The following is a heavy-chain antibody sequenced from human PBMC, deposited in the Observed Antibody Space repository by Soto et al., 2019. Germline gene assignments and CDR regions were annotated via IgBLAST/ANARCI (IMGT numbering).Heavy chain of an antibody. CDR2: ISSSSRYI. CDR1: GFTFSSYS. J-gene: IGHJ3*02. Sequence: EVQLVESGGGLGKPGGSLRLSCAASGFTFSSYSMNWVRQAPGKGLEWVSSISSSSRYIYYADSVKGRFTISRDNAKNALYLQMNSLRAEDTAVYYCARGLHCSITSCYYSAFDICGQWTMVTVSS. D-gene: IGHD2-2*01. V-gene: IGHV3-21*01. CDR3: ARGLHCSITSCYYSAFDI.